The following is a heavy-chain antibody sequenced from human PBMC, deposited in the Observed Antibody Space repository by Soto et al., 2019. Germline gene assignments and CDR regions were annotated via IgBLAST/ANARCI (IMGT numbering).Heavy chain of an antibody. CDR1: GFTFGSYW. Sequence: EVQLVESGGGLVQPGGSLRLSCAASGFTFGSYWMSWVRQAPGKGLEWVANINEDGSEKYYVDSVKGRFTISRDNAQNSLSLQMNSLRAEDPAVYFCARKHDPWGQGTLVTVSS. CDR3: ARKHDP. CDR2: INEDGSEK. V-gene: IGHV3-7*01. J-gene: IGHJ5*02.